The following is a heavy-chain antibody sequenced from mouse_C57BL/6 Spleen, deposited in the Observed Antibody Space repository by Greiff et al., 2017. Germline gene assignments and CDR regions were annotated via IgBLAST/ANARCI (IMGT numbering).Heavy chain of an antibody. Sequence: QVQLKESGAELVRPGASVTLSCKASGYTFTDYEMHWVKQTPVHGLEWIGAIDPETGGTAYNQKFKGKAILTADKSSSTAYMELRSLTSEDSAVYYCTRVLSYYGTDYWGQGTTLTVSS. CDR2: IDPETGGT. V-gene: IGHV1-15*01. CDR3: TRVLSYYGTDY. J-gene: IGHJ2*01. CDR1: GYTFTDYE. D-gene: IGHD1-1*01.